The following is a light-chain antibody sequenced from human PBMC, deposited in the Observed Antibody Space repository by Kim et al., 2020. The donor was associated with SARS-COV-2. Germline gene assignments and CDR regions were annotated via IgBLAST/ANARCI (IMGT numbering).Light chain of an antibody. J-gene: IGKJ1*01. V-gene: IGKV2-30*01. CDR1: KGVVYNDGNIY. Sequence: DVVMTQSPLSLPVTLGQPASISCRSSKGVVYNDGNIYLNWFQQRPGQSPSRLIYMVSKRDSGVPDRFSGSGSGTDFTLKISRVEAENVGIYYCMQGTHSPWTFGQRTKVDIK. CDR3: MQGTHSPWT. CDR2: MVS.